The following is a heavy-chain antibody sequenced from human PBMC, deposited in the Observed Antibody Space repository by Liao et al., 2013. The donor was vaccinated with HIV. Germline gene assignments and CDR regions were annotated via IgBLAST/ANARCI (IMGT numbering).Heavy chain of an antibody. V-gene: IGHV4-39*07. D-gene: IGHD2-21*01. CDR1: GGSISSSSYY. CDR3: ARDGEVTGWQSFDY. Sequence: QLQLQESGPGLVKPSETLSLTCTVSGGSISSSSYYWGWIRQPPGKGLEWIGSIYYSGSTYYNPSLKSRVTISVDTSKNQFSLKLSSVTAADTAVYYCARDGEVTGWQSFDYWGQGTLVTVSS. CDR2: IYYSGST. J-gene: IGHJ4*02.